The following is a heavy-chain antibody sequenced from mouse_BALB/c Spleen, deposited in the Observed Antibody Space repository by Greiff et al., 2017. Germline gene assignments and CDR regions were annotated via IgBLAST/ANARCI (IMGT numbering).Heavy chain of an antibody. Sequence: EVMLVESGGGLVQPGGSLRLSCATSGFTFTDYYMSWVRQPPGKALEWLGFIRNKANGYTTEYSASVKGRFTISRDNSQSILYLQMNTLRAEDSATYYCARYYYGSSSWFAYWGQGTLVTVSA. CDR1: GFTFTDYY. D-gene: IGHD1-1*01. CDR3: ARYYYGSSSWFAY. CDR2: IRNKANGYTT. V-gene: IGHV7-3*02. J-gene: IGHJ3*01.